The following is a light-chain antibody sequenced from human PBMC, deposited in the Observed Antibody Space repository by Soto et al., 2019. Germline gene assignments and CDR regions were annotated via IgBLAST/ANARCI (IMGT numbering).Light chain of an antibody. J-gene: IGKJ1*01. Sequence: DIQMTQSPSTLSGSVGDRVTITFRASQTISSWLAWYQQKPGKAPKLLIYKSSTLKIGVPSRLSGSGSGTEFTLTISSLQPDDFATYYYQHYNSYSEAFGQGTKVELK. V-gene: IGKV1-5*03. CDR1: QTISSW. CDR2: KSS. CDR3: QHYNSYSEA.